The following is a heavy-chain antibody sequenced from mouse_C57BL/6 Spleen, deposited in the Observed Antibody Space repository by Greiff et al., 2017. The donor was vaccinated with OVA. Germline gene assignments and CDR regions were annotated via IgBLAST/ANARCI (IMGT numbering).Heavy chain of an antibody. CDR1: GYSFTSGYY. Sequence: ESGPGLVKPSQSLSLTCSVTGYSFTSGYYWNWIRQFPRNKLEWMGYIRYDGCNNYNPSLKNRIPITRDTSKNQFFLKLNSVTTEDTATYYCARKANWDAKGIFDYWGQGTTLTVSS. D-gene: IGHD4-1*01. CDR2: IRYDGCN. CDR3: ARKANWDAKGIFDY. V-gene: IGHV3-6*01. J-gene: IGHJ2*01.